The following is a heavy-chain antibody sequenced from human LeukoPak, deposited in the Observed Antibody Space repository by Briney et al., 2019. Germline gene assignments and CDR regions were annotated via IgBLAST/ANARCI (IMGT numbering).Heavy chain of an antibody. CDR3: ARDNFLLRVVVNRAFDI. J-gene: IGHJ3*02. CDR1: GYTFTSYY. Sequence: GASVKVSCKASGYTFTSYYMHWVRQAPGQGLEWMGWISAYNGNTNYAQKLQGRVTMTTDTSTSTAYMELRSLRSDDTAVYYCARDNFLLRVVVNRAFDIWGQGTMVTVSS. CDR2: ISAYNGNT. D-gene: IGHD3-22*01. V-gene: IGHV1-18*04.